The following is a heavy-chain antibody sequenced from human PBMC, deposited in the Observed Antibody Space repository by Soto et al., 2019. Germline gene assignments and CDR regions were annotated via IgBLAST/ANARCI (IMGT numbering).Heavy chain of an antibody. CDR3: ARHSLTHDYDILTGYYAYYYYYYMDV. V-gene: IGHV4-59*08. J-gene: IGHJ6*03. CDR2: IYYSGST. D-gene: IGHD3-9*01. CDR1: GGSISSYY. Sequence: SETLSLTCTVSGGSISSYYWSWIRQPPGKGLEWIGYIYYSGSTNYNPSLKSRVTISVDTSKNQFSLKLSSVTAADTAVYYCARHSLTHDYDILTGYYAYYYYYYMDVWGKGTTVTVSS.